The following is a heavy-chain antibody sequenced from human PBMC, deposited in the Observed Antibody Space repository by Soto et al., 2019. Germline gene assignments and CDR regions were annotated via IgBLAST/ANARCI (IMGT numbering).Heavy chain of an antibody. CDR3: ARAFVAVAGYYFDH. J-gene: IGHJ4*02. V-gene: IGHV3-53*04. Sequence: PGGSLRLSCAASGVIVSSNYMTWFRQAPGKGLEWVSVIYSDGSTYYADSVKGRFTISRHNSKNTLYLQMNSLRAEDTAVYYCARAFVAVAGYYFDHWGQGMLVTVSS. D-gene: IGHD6-19*01. CDR2: IYSDGST. CDR1: GVIVSSNY.